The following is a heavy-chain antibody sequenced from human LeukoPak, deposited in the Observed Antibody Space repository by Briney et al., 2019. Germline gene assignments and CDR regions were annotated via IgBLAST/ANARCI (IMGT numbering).Heavy chain of an antibody. CDR3: AKLWDDFGDSSAWFDP. Sequence: SETLSLTCSVTGVSITSYYWTWIRQPPGKGLEWIGYVYYSGNTFYNPSLKSRVSMSVDTSKNHFSLDLWSVTAADTAVYYCAKLWDDFGDSSAWFDPWGQGTLVTVSS. CDR2: VYYSGNT. CDR1: GVSITSYY. D-gene: IGHD4-17*01. V-gene: IGHV4-59*08. J-gene: IGHJ5*02.